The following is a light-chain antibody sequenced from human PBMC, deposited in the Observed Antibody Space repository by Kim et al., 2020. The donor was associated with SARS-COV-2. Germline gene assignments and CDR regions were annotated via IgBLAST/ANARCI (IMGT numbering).Light chain of an antibody. CDR1: QSISSW. V-gene: IGKV1-5*03. CDR3: QQYITYSRT. Sequence: DIQMTQSPSTLSAFVGDRVTITCRASQSISSWLAWYQQKPGKSPYLLIYKASTLKSGVPSRFRGSGSGTEFTLTISSLQPDDFATYYCQQYITYSRTFGQGTKVDIK. J-gene: IGKJ1*01. CDR2: KAS.